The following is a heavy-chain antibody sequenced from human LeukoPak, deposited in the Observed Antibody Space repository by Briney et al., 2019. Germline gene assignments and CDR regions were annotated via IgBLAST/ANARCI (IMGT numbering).Heavy chain of an antibody. CDR2: ISAYNGNT. V-gene: IGHV1-18*01. D-gene: IGHD6-6*01. Sequence: GASVKVSCKASGYTFTSYGISWVRQAPGQGLEWMGWISAYNGNTNYAQKLQGRVTMTTDTSTSTAYMELRSLRSDDTAVYYRARDLAARWGTYNWFDPWGQGTLVTVSS. CDR3: ARDLAARWGTYNWFDP. J-gene: IGHJ5*02. CDR1: GYTFTSYG.